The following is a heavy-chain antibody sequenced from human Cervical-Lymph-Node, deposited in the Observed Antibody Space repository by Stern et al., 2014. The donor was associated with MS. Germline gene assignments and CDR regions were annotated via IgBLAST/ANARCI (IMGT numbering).Heavy chain of an antibody. D-gene: IGHD5-12*01. V-gene: IGHV3-21*01. J-gene: IGHJ4*02. Sequence: EVQLVESGGGLVKPGGSLRISCAASGFTFSNYSMNWVRQAPGKGLEWVSFISSSSSYIYYADSVKGRFTISRDNAKNSLFLQMNSLRAEDTAVYYCTNSGYDSFRLIDYWGQGALVTVSS. CDR2: ISSSSSYI. CDR1: GFTFSNYS. CDR3: TNSGYDSFRLIDY.